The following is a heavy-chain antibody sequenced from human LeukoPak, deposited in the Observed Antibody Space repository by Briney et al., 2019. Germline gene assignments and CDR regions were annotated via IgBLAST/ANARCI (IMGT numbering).Heavy chain of an antibody. CDR3: ARAAKSDIVATISEGGCYFDY. Sequence: PSGTLSLTCAVSGGSISSSNWWSWVRQPPGKGLEWIGEIYHSGSTNYNPSLKSRVTISVDTSKNQFSLKLNSVTAADTAVYYCARAAKSDIVATISEGGCYFDYWGQGTLVTVSS. D-gene: IGHD5-12*01. CDR2: IYHSGST. V-gene: IGHV4-4*02. J-gene: IGHJ4*02. CDR1: GGSISSSNW.